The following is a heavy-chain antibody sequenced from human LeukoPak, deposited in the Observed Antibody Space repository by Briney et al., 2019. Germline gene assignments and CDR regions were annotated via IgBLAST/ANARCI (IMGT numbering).Heavy chain of an antibody. J-gene: IGHJ5*02. Sequence: PGGSLRLSCAASGFIFSSYSMNWVRQAPGKGLEWVSFISSSSSYIYYADSVKGRFTISRDNAKNSLYLQMNSLRAEDTAVYYCARARYSSSPFDPWGQGTLVTVFS. V-gene: IGHV3-21*01. CDR3: ARARYSSSPFDP. CDR2: ISSSSSYI. CDR1: GFIFSSYS. D-gene: IGHD6-13*01.